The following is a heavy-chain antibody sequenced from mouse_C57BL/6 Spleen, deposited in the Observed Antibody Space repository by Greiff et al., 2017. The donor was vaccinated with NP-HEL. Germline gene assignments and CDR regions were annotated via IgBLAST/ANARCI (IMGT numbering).Heavy chain of an antibody. J-gene: IGHJ4*01. V-gene: IGHV1-39*01. Sequence: EVQLQQSGPELVKPGASVKISCKASGYSFTDYNMNWVKQSNGQSLEWIGVINPNYGTTSYNQKFKGKATLTVDQSSSTAYMQLNSLTSEDSAVYYCARRYYYGSSEAMDYWGQGTSVTVAS. CDR3: ARRYYYGSSEAMDY. CDR2: INPNYGTT. CDR1: GYSFTDYN. D-gene: IGHD1-1*01.